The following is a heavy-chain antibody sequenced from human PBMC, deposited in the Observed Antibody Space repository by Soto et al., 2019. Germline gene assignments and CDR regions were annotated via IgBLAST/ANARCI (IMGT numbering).Heavy chain of an antibody. CDR3: ASLPYDSSGYYYHDAFDI. Sequence: AGGSLRLSCAASGFTFSSYWMHWVRQAPGKGLVWVSRINSDGSSTSYADSVKGRFTISRDNAKNTLYLQMNSLRAEDTAVYYCASLPYDSSGYYYHDAFDIWGQGTMVTVSS. D-gene: IGHD3-22*01. CDR2: INSDGSST. CDR1: GFTFSSYW. V-gene: IGHV3-74*01. J-gene: IGHJ3*02.